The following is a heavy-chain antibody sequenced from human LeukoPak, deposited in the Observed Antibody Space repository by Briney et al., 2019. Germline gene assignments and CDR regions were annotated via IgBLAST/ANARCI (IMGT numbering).Heavy chain of an antibody. CDR2: LKEDGSEK. CDR3: ATPMRFDY. J-gene: IGHJ4*02. Sequence: PGWCLRLSCAASGFTFSSYWMSWVRRAPGKGLEWVANLKEDGSEKYYVDSVKGRFTVFRDNAKKSLYLQMNSLRDEDTAVYYCATPMRFDYWGQGTLVTDSS. V-gene: IGHV3-7*05. CDR1: GFTFSSYW.